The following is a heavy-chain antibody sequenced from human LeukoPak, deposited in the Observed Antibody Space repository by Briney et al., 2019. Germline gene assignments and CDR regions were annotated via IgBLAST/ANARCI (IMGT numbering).Heavy chain of an antibody. J-gene: IGHJ5*02. V-gene: IGHV3-7*01. Sequence: GGSLRLSCAASGFTFSSYWMSWVRQAPGKGLEWVANIKQDGSEKHYVDSVKGRFTISRDNAKNSLYLQMNSLRAEDTAVYYCARESIAVAPDDWFDPWGQGTLVTVSS. CDR1: GFTFSSYW. CDR3: ARESIAVAPDDWFDP. D-gene: IGHD6-19*01. CDR2: IKQDGSEK.